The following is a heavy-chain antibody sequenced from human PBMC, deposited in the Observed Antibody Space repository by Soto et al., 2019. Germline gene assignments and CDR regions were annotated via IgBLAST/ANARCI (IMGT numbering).Heavy chain of an antibody. D-gene: IGHD2-2*01. J-gene: IGHJ6*02. V-gene: IGHV3-23*01. Sequence: EVQLLESGGGLVQPGGSLRLSCAASGFPFTTYPMNWVRKAPGKGLEWVSGISGSGISTYYADSVKGRFTISRDNSKNTVFLQMNSLRAEDTALYYCAKPPVVTASYYYQDMDVWGQGTAVTVSS. CDR1: GFPFTTYP. CDR2: ISGSGIST. CDR3: AKPPVVTASYYYQDMDV.